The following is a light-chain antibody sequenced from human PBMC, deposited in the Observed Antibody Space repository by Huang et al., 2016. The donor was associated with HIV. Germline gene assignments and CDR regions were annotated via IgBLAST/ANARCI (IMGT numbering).Light chain of an antibody. V-gene: IGKV3-15*01. J-gene: IGKJ2*01. CDR2: GAS. Sequence: EMVMTQSPDTLSVSPGERATLSCRASQGVSSNLAWYQQKPCQAPRLLIAGASTRVTGIPARFSGSGSEIDFTLTIRSLQSEDSAVYYCQQYNNWPRTFGQGTKLEIK. CDR1: QGVSSN. CDR3: QQYNNWPRT.